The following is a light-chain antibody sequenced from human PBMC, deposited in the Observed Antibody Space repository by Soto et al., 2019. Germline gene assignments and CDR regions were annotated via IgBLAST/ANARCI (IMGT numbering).Light chain of an antibody. CDR2: SAS. V-gene: IGKV1-12*01. CDR3: QQAGRFPRT. Sequence: DIPMTQSQSSVSASVGDRVTITCRASQSISNWLAWYQQKPGKAPKLLIYSASILQNGVPSRFSGSGSGTDFTLTINSLQPEDFATYHCQQAGRFPRTFGQGTKV. CDR1: QSISNW. J-gene: IGKJ1*01.